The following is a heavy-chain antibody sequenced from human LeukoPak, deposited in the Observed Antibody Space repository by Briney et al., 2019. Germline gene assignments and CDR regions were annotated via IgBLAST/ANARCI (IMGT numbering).Heavy chain of an antibody. D-gene: IGHD4-17*01. CDR2: SDPEDGET. CDR3: ATGPSRMTTVTRNLFDY. J-gene: IGHJ4*02. CDR1: GYTLTELS. Sequence: GASVKVSCKVSGYTLTELSMHWVRQAPGKGLEWMGGSDPEDGETIYAQKFQGRVTMTEDTSTDTAYVELSSLRSEDTAVYYCATGPSRMTTVTRNLFDYWGQGTLVTVSS. V-gene: IGHV1-24*01.